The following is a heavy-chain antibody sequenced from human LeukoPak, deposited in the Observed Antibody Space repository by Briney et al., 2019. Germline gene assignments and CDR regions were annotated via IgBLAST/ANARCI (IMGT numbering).Heavy chain of an antibody. CDR2: ISSTSDYT. D-gene: IGHD2-15*01. Sequence: GGSLRLSCAASGFTFSDYYISWVRQAPGKGLEWVSYISSTSDYTNYADSVKGRFTISRDNAQKSLFLQMNSLRVEDTAVYCCARVACGGGSCHYNWGQGTLVTVSS. V-gene: IGHV3-11*06. CDR1: GFTFSDYY. J-gene: IGHJ4*02. CDR3: ARVACGGGSCHYN.